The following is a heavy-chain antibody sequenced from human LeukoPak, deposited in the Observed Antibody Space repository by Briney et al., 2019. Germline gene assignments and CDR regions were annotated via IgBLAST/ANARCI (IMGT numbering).Heavy chain of an antibody. CDR1: GGSISSYY. CDR3: ARDRMIRGVSSLYMDV. V-gene: IGHV4-59*01. D-gene: IGHD3-10*01. J-gene: IGHJ6*03. CDR2: IYYSGST. Sequence: SETLSLTCTVSGGSISSYYWSWIRQPPGKGLEWVGYIYYSGSTNYNPSLKSRVTISVDTSKNQFSLKLSSVTAADTAVYYCARDRMIRGVSSLYMDVWGKGTTVTVSS.